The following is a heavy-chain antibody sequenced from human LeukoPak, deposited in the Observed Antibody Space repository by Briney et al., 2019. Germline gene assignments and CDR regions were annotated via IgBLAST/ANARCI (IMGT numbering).Heavy chain of an antibody. Sequence: GGSLRLSRAASGFTFSSYAMSWVRQAPGKGLEWVSAISGSGGSTYYADSVKGRFTISRDNSKNTLYLQMNSLRAEDTAVYYCAKGVRFLEWFFDYWGQGTLVTVSS. D-gene: IGHD3-3*01. CDR3: AKGVRFLEWFFDY. CDR1: GFTFSSYA. CDR2: ISGSGGST. V-gene: IGHV3-23*01. J-gene: IGHJ4*02.